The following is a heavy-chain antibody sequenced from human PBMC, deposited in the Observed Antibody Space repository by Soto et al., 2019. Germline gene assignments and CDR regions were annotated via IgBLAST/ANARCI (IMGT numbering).Heavy chain of an antibody. CDR3: AGASYGSGSGVA. V-gene: IGHV3-53*04. CDR1: GLTVSSNY. Sequence: EVQLVESGGGLVQPGGSLRLSCAASGLTVSSNYMSWVRQATGKGLEWVSVIYSGGVTYYADSVKGRFTISRHNSKNTLYLQMNSLGPEDTAVYYCAGASYGSGSGVAWGQGTLVTVSS. J-gene: IGHJ5*02. CDR2: IYSGGVT. D-gene: IGHD3-10*01.